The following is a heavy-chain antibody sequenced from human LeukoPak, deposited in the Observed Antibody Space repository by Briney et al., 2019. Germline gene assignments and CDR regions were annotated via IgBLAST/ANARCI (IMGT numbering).Heavy chain of an antibody. V-gene: IGHV1-8*01. CDR1: GYTFTSYD. CDR2: MNPNSGNT. CDR3: ARGEREVNY. J-gene: IGHJ4*02. D-gene: IGHD1-26*01. Sequence: GASVKVSCKASGYTFTSYDINWVRQATGQGLEWMGWMNPNSGNTGYAQKFQGRVTMTRDTSTSTVYMELSSLRSEDTAVYYCARGEREVNYWGQGTLVTVSS.